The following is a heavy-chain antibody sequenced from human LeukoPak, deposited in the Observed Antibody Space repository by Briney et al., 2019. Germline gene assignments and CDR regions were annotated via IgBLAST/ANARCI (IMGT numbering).Heavy chain of an antibody. Sequence: PGGSLRLSCAASGFTFTDYYMSWIRQAPGKGLEWVSYVSYTSSSTTYADSVKGRFTISRDNAKNTLSLQMNSLRADDTALYYCAKGVDSGGTCYSSIDCWGQGTLVTVSP. CDR3: AKGVDSGGTCYSSIDC. V-gene: IGHV3-11*05. CDR1: GFTFTDYY. CDR2: VSYTSSST. J-gene: IGHJ4*02. D-gene: IGHD2-15*01.